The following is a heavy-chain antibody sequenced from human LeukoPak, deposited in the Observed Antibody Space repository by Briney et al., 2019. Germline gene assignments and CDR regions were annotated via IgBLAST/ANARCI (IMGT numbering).Heavy chain of an antibody. CDR1: GVSISSYY. CDR2: IYYSGST. J-gene: IGHJ5*02. D-gene: IGHD1-26*01. V-gene: IGHV4-59*08. CDR3: ARHGRGRPSVGATGPSWFDP. Sequence: PSETLSLTCTVSGVSISSYYWSWIRQPPGKGLEWLGYIYYSGSTNYNPSLKSRVTISVDTSKNQFSLKLSSVTAADTAVYYCARHGRGRPSVGATGPSWFDPWGQGTLVTVSS.